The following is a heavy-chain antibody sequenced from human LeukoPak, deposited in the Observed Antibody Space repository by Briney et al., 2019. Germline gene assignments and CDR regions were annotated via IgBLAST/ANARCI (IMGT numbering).Heavy chain of an antibody. CDR2: IYYSGST. CDR1: GGSVSSGNSY. D-gene: IGHD3-22*01. V-gene: IGHV4-61*01. J-gene: IGHJ5*02. Sequence: SETLSLTCTVSGGSVSSGNSYWNWIRQPPGKGLEWIGYIYYSGSTNYNPSLKSRVAISVDTSKNQFSLKLSSVPAADTAVYYCASRYFYDSSGYYHHWGQGTLVTVSS. CDR3: ASRYFYDSSGYYHH.